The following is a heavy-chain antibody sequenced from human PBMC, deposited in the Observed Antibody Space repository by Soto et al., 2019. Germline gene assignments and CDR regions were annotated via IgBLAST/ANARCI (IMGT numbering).Heavy chain of an antibody. CDR3: TKDRGWLAERYYYGMDV. V-gene: IGHV3-30*18. J-gene: IGHJ6*02. Sequence: QVQLVESGGGVVQPGRSLRLSCAASGFTFSSYCMHWVRQAPGKGLEWVAVISYDGSNKYYADSVKGRFTISRDNSKNTLYLQMNSLRAEDTAVYYCTKDRGWLAERYYYGMDVWGQGTTVTVSS. D-gene: IGHD6-19*01. CDR1: GFTFSSYC. CDR2: ISYDGSNK.